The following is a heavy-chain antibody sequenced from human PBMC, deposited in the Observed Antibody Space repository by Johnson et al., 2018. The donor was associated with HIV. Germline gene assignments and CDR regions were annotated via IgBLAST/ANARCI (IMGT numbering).Heavy chain of an antibody. CDR1: GFTVSGNY. J-gene: IGHJ3*02. CDR2: IFSGGST. V-gene: IGHV3-66*01. Sequence: EQLVESGGGLVQPGGSLRLSCAASGFTVSGNYMTWVRQAPGKGLEWVSVIFSGGSTYYAGFVKGRFTISRDNSKNTLYLQMNSLRAEDTAVYYCARACRDGYTCDAFDIWGQGTMVTVSS. CDR3: ARACRDGYTCDAFDI. D-gene: IGHD5-24*01.